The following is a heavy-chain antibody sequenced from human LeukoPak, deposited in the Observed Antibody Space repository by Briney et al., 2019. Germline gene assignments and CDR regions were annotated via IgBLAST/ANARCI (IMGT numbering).Heavy chain of an antibody. J-gene: IGHJ6*04. V-gene: IGHV3-30*02. CDR1: GFTFSSYG. CDR3: AKDLTLDV. Sequence: QPGGSLRLSCAAPGFTFSSYGMHWVRQAPGKGLEWVAFIRYADSVKGRFTISRDNSKNTLYLQMNSLRAEDTAVYYCAKDLTLDVWGKGTTVTISS. CDR2: IRYA.